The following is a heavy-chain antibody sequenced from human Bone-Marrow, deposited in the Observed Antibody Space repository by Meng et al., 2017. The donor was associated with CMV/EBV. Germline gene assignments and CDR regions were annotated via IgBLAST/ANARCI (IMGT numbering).Heavy chain of an antibody. CDR2: IIPILGIA. V-gene: IGHV1-69*10. D-gene: IGHD3-3*01. CDR3: ARVSARDYDFWSGYFDY. Sequence: SVKVSCKASGGTFSSYAISWVRQAPGQGLEWMGGIIPILGIANYAQKFQGRVTITADKSTSTAYMELSSLRSEDTAVYYCARVSARDYDFWSGYFDYWGQGKLVNFAS. CDR1: GGTFSSYA. J-gene: IGHJ4*02.